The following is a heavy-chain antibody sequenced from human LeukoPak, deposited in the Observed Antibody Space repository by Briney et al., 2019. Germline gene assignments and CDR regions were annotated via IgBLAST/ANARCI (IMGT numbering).Heavy chain of an antibody. V-gene: IGHV1-69*06. Sequence: ASVKVSCKASRGTFSSYAISWVRQAPGQGLEWMGGIIPIFGTANYAQKFQGRVTITADKSTSTAYMELSSLRSEDTAVYYCARETYGSGSYTYPYYYYYYMDVWGKGTTVTISS. D-gene: IGHD3-10*01. CDR1: RGTFSSYA. J-gene: IGHJ6*03. CDR2: IIPIFGTA. CDR3: ARETYGSGSYTYPYYYYYYMDV.